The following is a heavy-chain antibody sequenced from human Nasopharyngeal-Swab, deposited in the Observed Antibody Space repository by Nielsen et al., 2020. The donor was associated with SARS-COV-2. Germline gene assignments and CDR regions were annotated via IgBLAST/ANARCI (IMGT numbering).Heavy chain of an antibody. CDR2: ISGSGDTT. CDR3: ARDGYSSSWTLFAEYFQH. J-gene: IGHJ1*01. CDR1: GFTFSSYA. D-gene: IGHD6-13*01. Sequence: GSLRLSCAASGFTFSSYAMTWVRQAPGKGLEWVSIISGSGDTTYYADSVKDRFTISRDNAKNSLYLQMNSLRAEDTAVYYCARDGYSSSWTLFAEYFQHWGQGTLVTVSS. V-gene: IGHV3-23*01.